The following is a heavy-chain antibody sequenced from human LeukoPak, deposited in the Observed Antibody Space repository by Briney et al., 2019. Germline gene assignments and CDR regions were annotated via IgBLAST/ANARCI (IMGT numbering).Heavy chain of an antibody. CDR3: AREDRSGWSQFDY. D-gene: IGHD6-19*01. CDR1: GGTFSSYA. Sequence: GAAVKVSCKASGGTFSSYAISWVRQAPGQGLEWMGRIIPIFGTANYAQKFQGRVTITTDESTSTAYMELSSLRSEDTAVYYCAREDRSGWSQFDYWGQGTLVTVSS. J-gene: IGHJ4*02. V-gene: IGHV1-69*05. CDR2: IIPIFGTA.